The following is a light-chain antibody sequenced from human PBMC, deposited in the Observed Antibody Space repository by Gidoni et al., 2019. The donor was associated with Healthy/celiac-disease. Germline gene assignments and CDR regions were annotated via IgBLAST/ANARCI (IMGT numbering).Light chain of an antibody. Sequence: EIVLTQSPATLSLSPGERATLSCGARQSVSSSYLAWYQQKPGLAPRLLIYDASSRATGIPDRFSGSGSGTDFTLTISRLEPEDFAVYYCQQYGSSPGTFGQGTKVEIK. J-gene: IGKJ1*01. CDR3: QQYGSSPGT. CDR1: QSVSSSY. CDR2: DAS. V-gene: IGKV3D-20*01.